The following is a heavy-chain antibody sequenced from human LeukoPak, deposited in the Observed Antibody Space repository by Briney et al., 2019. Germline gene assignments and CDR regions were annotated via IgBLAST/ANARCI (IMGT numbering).Heavy chain of an antibody. Sequence: PSEPLSLTCTVSGGSISRYYWSWIRQPPGKGLEWIGYIYYSGSTNYNPSLKSRVTISVDTSKNQFSLKLSSVTAADTAVYYCARVGGSSVVDYWGQGTLVTVSS. V-gene: IGHV4-59*01. CDR3: ARVGGSSVVDY. J-gene: IGHJ4*02. CDR1: GGSISRYY. D-gene: IGHD2-15*01. CDR2: IYYSGST.